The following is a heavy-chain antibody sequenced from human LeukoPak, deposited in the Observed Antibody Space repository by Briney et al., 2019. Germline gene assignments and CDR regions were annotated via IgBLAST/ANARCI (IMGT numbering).Heavy chain of an antibody. CDR3: ARHCSSTSCYMGMDV. D-gene: IGHD2-2*02. J-gene: IGHJ6*03. CDR1: GYRFTSYW. CDR2: IYPGDSDT. V-gene: IGHV5-51*01. Sequence: GESLKISCKGSGYRFTSYWIGWVRQMPGKGLEWMGIIYPGDSDTRYSPSFQGQVTISADKSISTAYLQWSSLKASDTAMYYCARHCSSTSCYMGMDVWGKGTTVTVSS.